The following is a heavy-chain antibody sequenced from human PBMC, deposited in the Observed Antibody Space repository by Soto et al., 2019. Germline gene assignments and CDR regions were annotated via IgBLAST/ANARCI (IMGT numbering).Heavy chain of an antibody. CDR1: GYTFTSYA. J-gene: IGHJ5*02. CDR2: ISAYNGNT. D-gene: IGHD6-13*01. V-gene: IGHV1-18*01. CDR3: ARSSGSSWMFYCSDP. Sequence: QVQLVQSGAEVKKPGASVKVSCKASGYTFTSYAISWVRQAPGQGLEWMGWISAYNGNTNYAQKLQGRVTMTTDTPPSTAYMELRSLRSADTAVYYFARSSGSSWMFYCSDPWGQGPLVTVSS.